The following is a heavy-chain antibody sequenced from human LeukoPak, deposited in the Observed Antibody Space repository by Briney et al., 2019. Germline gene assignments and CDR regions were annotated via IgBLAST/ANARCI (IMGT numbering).Heavy chain of an antibody. CDR2: INTKGET. CDR1: GVSMSAYQ. J-gene: IGHJ4*02. Sequence: SETLSLTRTVSGVSMSAYQWSWVRQSPEKGLEWIGCINTKGETSYNPSLKSRVTTSVDTSKSQFSLRLTSVTAADTAVYYCATSNDAKIAPFDHWGQGAPVTVSS. CDR3: ATSNDAKIAPFDH. D-gene: IGHD2-21*01. V-gene: IGHV4-4*09.